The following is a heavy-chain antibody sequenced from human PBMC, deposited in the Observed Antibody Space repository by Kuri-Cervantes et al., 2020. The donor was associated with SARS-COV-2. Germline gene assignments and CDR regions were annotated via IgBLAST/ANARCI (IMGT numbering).Heavy chain of an antibody. V-gene: IGHV3-74*01. CDR1: GFTFSGHW. D-gene: IGHD1-1*01. CDR3: VRDGDHWNFDY. J-gene: IGHJ4*02. Sequence: GSLRLSCAASGFTFSGHWIHWVRQAPGNGLGWVSRINPDGSYTNNADSVKGRFTLSRDNAKNMMFLQMNSLRAEDTAVYYCVRDGDHWNFDYWGQGTLVTVSS. CDR2: INPDGSYT.